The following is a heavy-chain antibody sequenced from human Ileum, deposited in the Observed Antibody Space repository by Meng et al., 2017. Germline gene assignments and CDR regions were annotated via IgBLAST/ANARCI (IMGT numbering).Heavy chain of an antibody. V-gene: IGHV4-34*02. CDR3: AREGSWFGADY. CDR1: GASFTGYS. D-gene: IGHD3-10*01. J-gene: IGHJ4*02. Sequence: QGQLQQGGAGLLKPSEPLSLTCTVYGASFTGYSWTWIRQSPGKGLEWIGEVNHDGGTNYSPSLKSRVIISIDTSKNQFSLKLTAVTATDAAVYYCAREGSWFGADYWGQGTLVTVSS. CDR2: VNHDGGT.